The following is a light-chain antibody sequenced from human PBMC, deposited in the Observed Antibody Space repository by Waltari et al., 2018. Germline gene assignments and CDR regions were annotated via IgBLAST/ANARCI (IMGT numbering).Light chain of an antibody. CDR2: WAS. Sequence: DMVMTQSPLSLPVTPGEPSSISCWSSESLLHSNGYTYLDWYLQKPGQSPHLLIYWASNRASGVPDRFSGSGSGTDFTLKISRVEAEDVGVYYCMQTLQTPYTFGQGTKLEIK. J-gene: IGKJ2*01. CDR1: ESLLHSNGYTY. CDR3: MQTLQTPYT. V-gene: IGKV2-28*01.